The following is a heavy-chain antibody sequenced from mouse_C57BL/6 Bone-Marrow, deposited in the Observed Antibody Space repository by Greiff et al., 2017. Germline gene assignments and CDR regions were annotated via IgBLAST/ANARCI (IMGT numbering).Heavy chain of an antibody. J-gene: IGHJ2*01. CDR3: ARGYGSSY. CDR2: INPGSGGT. Sequence: VQLQQSGAELVRPGTSVKVSCKASGYAFTNSLIEWVKQRPGQGLAWIGVINPGSGGTNYNEKFKGKATLTADKSSCTAYMQLSSLTSEDSAVYFCARGYGSSYWGQGTTLTVSS. CDR1: GYAFTNSL. V-gene: IGHV1-54*01. D-gene: IGHD1-1*01.